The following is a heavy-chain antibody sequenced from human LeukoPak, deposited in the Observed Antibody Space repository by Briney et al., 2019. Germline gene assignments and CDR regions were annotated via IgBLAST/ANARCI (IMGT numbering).Heavy chain of an antibody. CDR3: ARSNRYQLLSPLDY. V-gene: IGHV4-4*07. CDR2: IYTSGST. D-gene: IGHD2-2*01. J-gene: IGHJ4*02. CDR1: GGSISSYY. Sequence: VKPSETLSLTCTVSGGSISSYYWSWIRQPAGKGLEWIGRIYTSGSTNYSPSLKSRVTMSVDTSKNQFSLKLSSVTAADTAVYYCARSNRYQLLSPLDYWGQGTLVTVSS.